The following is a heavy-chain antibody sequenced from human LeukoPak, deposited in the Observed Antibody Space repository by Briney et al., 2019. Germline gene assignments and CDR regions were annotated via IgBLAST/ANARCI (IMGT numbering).Heavy chain of an antibody. CDR3: ARAGLGGQYLEH. Sequence: GTSVKVSCKASGYTFTDYHINWVRRAPGQGLEWVGWMNPNSTNTGRAQKFQGRVNLTRNTSIQTVYMELSGLTSEDTAVYYCARAGLGGQYLEHWGQGTLVTVSS. CDR2: MNPNSTNT. CDR1: GYTFTDYH. D-gene: IGHD1-26*01. V-gene: IGHV1-8*01. J-gene: IGHJ4*02.